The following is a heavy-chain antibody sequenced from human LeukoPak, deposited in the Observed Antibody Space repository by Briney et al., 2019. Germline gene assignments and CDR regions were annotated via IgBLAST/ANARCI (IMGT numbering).Heavy chain of an antibody. CDR3: ARSGVGGAY. V-gene: IGHV4-59*11. J-gene: IGHJ4*02. CDR1: GGSISSHY. D-gene: IGHD1-26*01. CDR2: IYYSRST. Sequence: PSETLSLTCTVSGGSISSHYWSWIRQPPGKGLEWIGYIYYSRSTIYSPSLQGRVTILIDTSKYQFSLNLSSVTAADTAVYYCARSGVGGAYWGQGTLVTVSS.